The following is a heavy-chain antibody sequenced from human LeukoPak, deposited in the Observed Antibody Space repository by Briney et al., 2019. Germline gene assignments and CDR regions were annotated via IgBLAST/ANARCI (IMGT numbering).Heavy chain of an antibody. CDR1: GYTFTSYY. V-gene: IGHV1-46*01. Sequence: ASVKVSCKASGYTFTSYYMHWVRQAPGQGLEWMGIINPSGGSTSYAQKFQGRVTMTRDTSTSTVYMELSSLRSDDTAVYYCARLPPDYYDSSGYFYYFDYWGQGTLVTVSS. CDR2: INPSGGST. J-gene: IGHJ4*02. D-gene: IGHD3-22*01. CDR3: ARLPPDYYDSSGYFYYFDY.